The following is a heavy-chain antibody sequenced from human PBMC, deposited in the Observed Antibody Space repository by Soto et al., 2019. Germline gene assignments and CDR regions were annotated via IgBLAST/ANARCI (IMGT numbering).Heavy chain of an antibody. V-gene: IGHV3-30*18. CDR2: ISYDGSDK. J-gene: IGHJ4*02. Sequence: QVQLVESGGGVVQPGRSLRLSCAASGFTFSSDGMHWVRQAPGTGMEWVAVISYDGSDKYYAVSANARFTISRDNSKNTVFLQMNSLRPEDTALYYCSKPKSADIPFDSGGQGTLVPVSS. D-gene: IGHD3-9*01. CDR1: GFTFSSDG. CDR3: SKPKSADIPFDS.